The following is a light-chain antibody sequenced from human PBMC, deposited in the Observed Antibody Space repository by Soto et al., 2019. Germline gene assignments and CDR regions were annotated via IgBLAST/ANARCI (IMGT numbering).Light chain of an antibody. CDR1: QSVDRY. CDR3: QQGSNGYT. Sequence: EIVLTQSPATLSLSPGDRATLSCRASQSVDRYLAWYQEKPGQAPMLLIYDASDRATGIPDRFSGSGSGTDFTLTISSLEPEDFAVYYCQQGSNGYTFGQGTKLEIK. J-gene: IGKJ2*01. CDR2: DAS. V-gene: IGKV3-11*01.